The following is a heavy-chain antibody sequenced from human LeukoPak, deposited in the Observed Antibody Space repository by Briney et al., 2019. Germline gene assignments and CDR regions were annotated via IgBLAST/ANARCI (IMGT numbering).Heavy chain of an antibody. J-gene: IGHJ4*02. Sequence: PSETLSLTCTVSGGSISSYYWSWIRQPPGKGLEWIGYIYYSGSTNYNPSLKSRVTISVDKNQFSLKLSSVTAADTAVYYCARLGYCSGGNCFRYYFDYWGQGILVTVSS. CDR3: ARLGYCSGGNCFRYYFDY. CDR1: GGSISSYY. D-gene: IGHD2-15*01. V-gene: IGHV4-59*08. CDR2: IYYSGST.